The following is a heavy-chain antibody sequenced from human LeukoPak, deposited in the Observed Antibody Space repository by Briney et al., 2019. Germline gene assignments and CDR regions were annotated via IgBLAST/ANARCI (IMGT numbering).Heavy chain of an antibody. CDR1: GYTFSGYW. D-gene: IGHD3-10*01. CDR3: VRGGTSGSGDY. J-gene: IGHJ4*02. CDR2: INKDGSTI. Sequence: GGSLRLSCAASGYTFSGYWMHWVRRAPGKGLVWVSRINKDGSTITYTDSVKGRFTMSRDNAQNTLSLEMKSLRVEDTAVYYCVRGGTSGSGDYWGQGTLVTVSA. V-gene: IGHV3-74*01.